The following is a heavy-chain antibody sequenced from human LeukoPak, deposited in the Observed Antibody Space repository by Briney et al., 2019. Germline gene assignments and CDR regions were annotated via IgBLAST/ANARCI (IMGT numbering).Heavy chain of an antibody. D-gene: IGHD2-2*02. Sequence: GGSLRLSCAASGFTFSSYSMNWVRQAPGKGLEWVSTLSGSGGSPYYADSVKGRFTISRDNSKNTLYLQMNSLGAEDTAVYYCAKSSGYCSSTRCYTQVFDSWGQGTLVTVSS. CDR2: LSGSGGSP. V-gene: IGHV3-23*01. CDR3: AKSSGYCSSTRCYTQVFDS. J-gene: IGHJ4*02. CDR1: GFTFSSYS.